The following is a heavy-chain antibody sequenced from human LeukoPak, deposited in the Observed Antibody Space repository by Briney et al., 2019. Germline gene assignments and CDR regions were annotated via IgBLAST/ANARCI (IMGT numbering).Heavy chain of an antibody. V-gene: IGHV3-48*03. D-gene: IGHD2-2*01. Sequence: PGGSLRLSCAASGFTFSSYEMIWVRQAPGKGLEGVSHISSSAIYTYYADSVKGRFTISRDNAKNLLYLQMNSLRAEDTAVYYCARGRHYCSSTSCYEAYYYYYYMDVWGKGTTVTVSS. CDR1: GFTFSSYE. CDR2: ISSSAIYT. CDR3: ARGRHYCSSTSCYEAYYYYYYMDV. J-gene: IGHJ6*03.